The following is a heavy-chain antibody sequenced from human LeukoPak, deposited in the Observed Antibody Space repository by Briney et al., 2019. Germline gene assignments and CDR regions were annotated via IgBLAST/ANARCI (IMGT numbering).Heavy chain of an antibody. V-gene: IGHV4-59*01. CDR2: IYYSGST. CDR3: ARAGYGSGSYLIHYFDY. CDR1: GGSISSYY. J-gene: IGHJ4*02. D-gene: IGHD3-10*01. Sequence: SETLSLTCTVSGGSISSYYWSWVRQPPGKGLEWIGYIYYSGSTNYNPSLKSRVTISVDTSKKQFSLKLSSVTAADTAVYYCARAGYGSGSYLIHYFDYWGQGTLVTVSS.